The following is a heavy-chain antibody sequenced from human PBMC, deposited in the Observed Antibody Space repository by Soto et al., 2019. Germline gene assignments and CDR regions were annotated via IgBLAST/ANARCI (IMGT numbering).Heavy chain of an antibody. CDR1: GDRVSSNSAA. CDR3: ARGYCSSTSCPPGFDFDY. V-gene: IGHV6-1*01. J-gene: IGHJ4*02. CDR2: TYYRSKWYN. Sequence: SQTLSLTCAISGDRVSSNSAAWNWIRQSPSRGLEWLGRTYYRSKWYNDYAVSVKSRITINPDTSKNQFSLQLNSVTPEDTAVYYCARGYCSSTSCPPGFDFDYWGQGTLVTVSS. D-gene: IGHD2-2*01.